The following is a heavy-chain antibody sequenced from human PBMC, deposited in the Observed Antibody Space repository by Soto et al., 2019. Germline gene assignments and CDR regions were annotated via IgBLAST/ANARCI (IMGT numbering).Heavy chain of an antibody. V-gene: IGHV4-59*01. CDR3: ARVRDGYNLHFDY. CDR1: GGSICSYY. Sequence: SETLSLTCTVSGGSICSYYWSWIRQPPGKGLEWIGYIYYSGSTNYNPSLKSRVTISVDTSKNQFSLKLSSVTAADTAVYYCARVRDGYNLHFDYWGQGTLVTVSS. D-gene: IGHD5-12*01. J-gene: IGHJ4*02. CDR2: IYYSGST.